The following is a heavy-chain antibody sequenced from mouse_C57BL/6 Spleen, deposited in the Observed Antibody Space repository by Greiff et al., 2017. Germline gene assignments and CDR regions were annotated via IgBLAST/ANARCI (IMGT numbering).Heavy chain of an antibody. CDR1: GFTFSNYW. D-gene: IGHD1-1*01. V-gene: IGHV6-3*01. CDR2: IRLKSDNYAT. CDR3: TGLTTVVAHFDV. Sequence: EVQLQESGGGLVQPGGSMKLSCVASGFTFSNYWMNWVRQSPEKGLEWVAQIRLKSDNYATHYAESVKGRFTISRDDSKSSVYLQMNNLRAEDTGIYYCTGLTTVVAHFDVWGTGTTVTVSS. J-gene: IGHJ1*03.